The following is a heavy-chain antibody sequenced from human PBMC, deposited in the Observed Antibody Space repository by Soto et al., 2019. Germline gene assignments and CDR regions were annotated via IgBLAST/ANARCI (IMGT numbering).Heavy chain of an antibody. CDR2: ISYDGSNK. CDR1: GFTFSIYA. CDR3: ARDFYDWGSYRYYGMDV. Sequence: QVQLVESGGGVVQPGRSLRLSCAASGFTFSIYAMHWVRQAPGKGLVWVAVISYDGSNKYYADSVKGRFTISRDNSKNTLYLQMNSLREDDTAVYYCARDFYDWGSYRYYGMDVWGQGTTVTVSS. V-gene: IGHV3-30-3*01. D-gene: IGHD3-16*02. J-gene: IGHJ6*02.